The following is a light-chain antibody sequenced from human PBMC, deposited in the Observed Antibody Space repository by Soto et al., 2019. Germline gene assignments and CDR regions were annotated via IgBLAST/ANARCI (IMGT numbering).Light chain of an antibody. CDR3: QQRGNWPRTWA. CDR1: QSISID. J-gene: IGKJ1*01. V-gene: IGKV3-11*01. CDR2: DAS. Sequence: EIVLTQSPVTLSLSPGEGATLSCNASQSISIDLSWYQQKPGQVPRLLIYDASSRATVIPGRFTGSGSGTDFTLTISSLEPEDFAVYYCQQRGNWPRTWAFGQGTKVEV.